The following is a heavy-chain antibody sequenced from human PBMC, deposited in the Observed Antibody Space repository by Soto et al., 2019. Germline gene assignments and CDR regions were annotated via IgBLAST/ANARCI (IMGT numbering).Heavy chain of an antibody. V-gene: IGHV3-30*18. CDR2: ISYDGSNK. CDR1: GFTFSSYG. Sequence: GGSLRLSCAASGFTFSSYGMHWVRQAPGKGLEWVAVISYDGSNKYYADYVKGRFTISRENSKNTLYLQMNNLRDEDTAVYYCANLHSSGRDYYFDYWGQGTLVTVSS. J-gene: IGHJ4*02. CDR3: ANLHSSGRDYYFDY. D-gene: IGHD6-19*01.